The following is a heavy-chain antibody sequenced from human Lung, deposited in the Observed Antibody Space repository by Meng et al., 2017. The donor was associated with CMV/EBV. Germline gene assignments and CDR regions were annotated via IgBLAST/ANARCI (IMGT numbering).Heavy chain of an antibody. V-gene: IGHV4-59*01. D-gene: IGHD2-2*01. Sequence: SETLSLXCTVSGGSISSYYWSWIRQPPGKGLEWIGYIYYSGSTNYNPSLKSRVTISVDTSKNQFSLKLSSVTAADTAVYYCARNSPAAPHYYYYGMDVWGQGTXVTVAS. CDR1: GGSISSYY. J-gene: IGHJ6*02. CDR2: IYYSGST. CDR3: ARNSPAAPHYYYYGMDV.